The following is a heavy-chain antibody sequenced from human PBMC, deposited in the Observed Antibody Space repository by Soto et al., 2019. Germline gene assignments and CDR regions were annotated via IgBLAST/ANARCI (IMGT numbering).Heavy chain of an antibody. V-gene: IGHV4-39*01. CDR2: IYYSGST. Sequence: LSLTCTVSGGSISSSSYYWGWIRQPPGKGLEWIGSIYYSGSTYYNPSLKRRVTISVDTSKNQFSLKLSSVTAADTAVYYCARLRDGYDGDYWGQGTLVTVSS. J-gene: IGHJ4*02. CDR1: GGSISSSSYY. CDR3: ARLRDGYDGDY. D-gene: IGHD5-12*01.